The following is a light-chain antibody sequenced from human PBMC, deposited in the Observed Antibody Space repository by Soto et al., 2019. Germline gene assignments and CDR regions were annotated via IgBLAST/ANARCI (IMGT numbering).Light chain of an antibody. J-gene: IGKJ1*01. CDR1: KGIRND. CDR3: QKYNSAPRT. CDR2: AAS. V-gene: IGKV1-27*01. Sequence: DLRLTQYPSTPSAYVGVTLTIASRASKGIRNDLAWYQQKPGKVPNLLIYAASTLQSGVPSRFSGSGSGTDFTLTISSLQPEDVATYYCQKYNSAPRTFGQGTKVDI.